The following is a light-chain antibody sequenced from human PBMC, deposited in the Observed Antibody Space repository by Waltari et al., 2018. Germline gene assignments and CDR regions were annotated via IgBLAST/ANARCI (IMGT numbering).Light chain of an antibody. V-gene: IGKV3-11*01. Sequence: RASRNINTVLCWYQQRPGQPPRLLFYDASTRATGIPARFSGSGSGTDFTLTISSLEPEDFAVYFCHHCANWPRLTFGPGTKVDLK. CDR2: DAS. CDR1: RNINTV. CDR3: HHCANWPRLT. J-gene: IGKJ3*01.